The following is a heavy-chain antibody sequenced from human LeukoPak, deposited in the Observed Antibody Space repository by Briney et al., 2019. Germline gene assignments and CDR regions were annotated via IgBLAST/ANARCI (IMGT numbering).Heavy chain of an antibody. CDR3: ARHAIAAAGRDHDGFDI. Sequence: GGSLKISCKGSGYSFTSYWISWVRPMPGKGLEWMGRIDPSDSYTKYSPSFQGHVTISADKSISTAYLQWSSLKASDTAMYYYARHAIAAAGRDHDGFDIWGQGTMVSVSS. V-gene: IGHV5-10-1*01. D-gene: IGHD6-13*01. J-gene: IGHJ3*02. CDR2: IDPSDSYT. CDR1: GYSFTSYW.